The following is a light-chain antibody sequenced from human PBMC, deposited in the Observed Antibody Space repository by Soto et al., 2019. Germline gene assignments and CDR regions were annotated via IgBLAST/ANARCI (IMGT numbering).Light chain of an antibody. CDR2: EVS. V-gene: IGLV2-14*01. J-gene: IGLJ3*02. CDR3: SSYTSRKTWV. Sequence: QSVLTQPASVSGSPGQSITISCTGTSSDVGGYNYVSWYQQYPGKAPKFMIYEVSNRPSGVSNRFSASKSGNTASLTISGLQAEDEADYYCSSYTSRKTWVFGGGTKLTVL. CDR1: SSDVGGYNY.